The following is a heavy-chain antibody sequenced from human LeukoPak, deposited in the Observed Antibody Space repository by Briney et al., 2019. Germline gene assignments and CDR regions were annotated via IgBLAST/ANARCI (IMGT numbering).Heavy chain of an antibody. Sequence: SETLSLTCTVSGGSISSYYWSWIRQPPGRGLEWIGYIYYSGSTNYNPSLKSRVTISVDTSKNQFSLKLSSVTAADTAVYYCARDLNYDFWSGYYGWFDPWGQGTLVTVSS. CDR3: ARDLNYDFWSGYYGWFDP. D-gene: IGHD3-3*01. CDR2: IYYSGST. CDR1: GGSISSYY. V-gene: IGHV4-59*01. J-gene: IGHJ5*02.